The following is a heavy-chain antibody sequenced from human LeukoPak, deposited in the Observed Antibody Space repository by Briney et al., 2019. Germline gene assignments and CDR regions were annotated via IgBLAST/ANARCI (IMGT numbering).Heavy chain of an antibody. CDR1: GYTFTNYG. CDR2: ISAYNGNT. V-gene: IGHV1-18*01. J-gene: IGHJ5*02. Sequence: ASVKVSCKASGYTFTNYGISWVRQAPGQGLEWMGWISAYNGNTHYAQNLQGRVTMTTDTSTSTAYMELKSLRSDDTAVYYCARGGHRRYYDTSGSAFDPWGRGTLVTVSS. CDR3: ARGGHRRYYDTSGSAFDP. D-gene: IGHD3-10*01.